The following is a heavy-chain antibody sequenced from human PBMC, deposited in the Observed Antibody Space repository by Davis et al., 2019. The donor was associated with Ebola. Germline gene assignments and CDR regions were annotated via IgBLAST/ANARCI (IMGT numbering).Heavy chain of an antibody. V-gene: IGHV3-23*01. CDR3: ASVADDY. CDR1: GFTFSSYA. Sequence: GESLKISCAASGFTFSSYAMSWVRQAPGKGLEWVSAISGSGGSTYYADSVKGRFTISRDNARNSLYLQMNSLRAEDTAVYYCASVADDYWGQGTLVTVSS. CDR2: ISGSGGST. J-gene: IGHJ4*02. D-gene: IGHD6-19*01.